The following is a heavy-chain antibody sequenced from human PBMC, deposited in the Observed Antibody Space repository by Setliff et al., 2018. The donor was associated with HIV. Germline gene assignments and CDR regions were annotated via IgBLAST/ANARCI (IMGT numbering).Heavy chain of an antibody. V-gene: IGHV4-34*01. CDR3: ARGLDVWGTYRYRNYFDY. J-gene: IGHJ4*02. CDR1: GGSFSDYY. CDR2: INHGGST. D-gene: IGHD3-16*02. Sequence: PSETLSLTCAVYGGSFSDYYWSWIRQSPGRGLEWIGEINHGGSTIYNPSLKSRVTISIDTSKNQFFLNLTSVTAAETAIYYCARGLDVWGTYRYRNYFDYWGQGTLVTVSS.